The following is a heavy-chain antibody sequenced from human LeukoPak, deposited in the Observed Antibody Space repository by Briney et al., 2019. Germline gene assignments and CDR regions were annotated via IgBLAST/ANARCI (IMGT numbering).Heavy chain of an antibody. CDR1: GYTFTGHY. J-gene: IGHJ4*02. Sequence: RASVKVSCKASGYTFTGHYMHWVRQAPGQGLEWMGWINPNSGGTNYAQKFQGRVTMTRDTSISTAYMELSRLRSDDTAVYYCARGGRSSGWYGGFDYWGQGTLVTVSS. D-gene: IGHD6-19*01. CDR2: INPNSGGT. CDR3: ARGGRSSGWYGGFDY. V-gene: IGHV1-2*02.